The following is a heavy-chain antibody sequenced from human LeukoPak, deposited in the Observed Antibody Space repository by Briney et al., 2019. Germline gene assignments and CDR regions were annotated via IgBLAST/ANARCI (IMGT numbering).Heavy chain of an antibody. CDR2: ISGYNGNT. J-gene: IGHJ5*02. Sequence: ASVKVSCKASGYTFTGYYMHWVRQAPGQGLEWMGWISGYNGNTNYVQKLQGGVTMTTDTSTSTAYMELRSLRSDDTAVYYCARDIKRSRARWENLGFDPWGQGTLVTVSS. CDR3: ARDIKRSRARWENLGFDP. D-gene: IGHD1-26*01. CDR1: GYTFTGYY. V-gene: IGHV1-18*04.